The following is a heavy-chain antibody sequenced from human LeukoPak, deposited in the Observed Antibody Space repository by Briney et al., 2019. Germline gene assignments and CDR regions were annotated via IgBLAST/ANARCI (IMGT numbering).Heavy chain of an antibody. CDR1: EFSVGSNY. V-gene: IGHV3-66*01. D-gene: IGHD6-13*01. CDR3: ASFPYSSSWTYFDY. Sequence: GGSLRLSCAASEFSVGSNYMTWVRQAPGKGLEWVSLIYSGGSTYYADSVKGRFTISRDNSKNTLYLQMNSLRAEDTAVYYCASFPYSSSWTYFDYWGQGTLVTVSS. J-gene: IGHJ4*02. CDR2: IYSGGST.